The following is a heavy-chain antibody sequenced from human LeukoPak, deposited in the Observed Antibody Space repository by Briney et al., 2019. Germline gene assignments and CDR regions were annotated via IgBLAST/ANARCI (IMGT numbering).Heavy chain of an antibody. D-gene: IGHD6-19*01. Sequence: ASVKVSCKASGYTFTGYYMHWVRQAPGQGLEWMGWINPNSGGTNYAQKFQGRVTMTTDTSTSTAYMELRSLRSDDTAVYYCARDSRDWVLKWLAPVGSTFDYWGQGTLVTVSS. J-gene: IGHJ4*02. CDR3: ARDSRDWVLKWLAPVGSTFDY. CDR1: GYTFTGYY. CDR2: INPNSGGT. V-gene: IGHV1-2*02.